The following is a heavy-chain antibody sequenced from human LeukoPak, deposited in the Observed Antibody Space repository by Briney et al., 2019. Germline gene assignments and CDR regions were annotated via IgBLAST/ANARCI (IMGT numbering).Heavy chain of an antibody. D-gene: IGHD3-10*01. V-gene: IGHV1-2*02. Sequence: ASVKVSCKASGYTFTDYYMHWVRQAPGQGLEWMGWINPKSGGTNYAQKFQGRVTMTRDTSISTAYMELSRLRSDDTAVYYCAVDYYGSGSYYTLSFDYWGQGTLVTVSS. CDR2: INPKSGGT. CDR3: AVDYYGSGSYYTLSFDY. J-gene: IGHJ4*02. CDR1: GYTFTDYY.